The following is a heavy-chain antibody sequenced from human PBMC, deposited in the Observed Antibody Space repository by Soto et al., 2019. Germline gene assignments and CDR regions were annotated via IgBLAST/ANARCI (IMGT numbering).Heavy chain of an antibody. V-gene: IGHV3-23*01. CDR3: AKEGTSGLYYFCY. CDR2: ISGSGDSP. J-gene: IGHJ4*02. CDR1: GFTFSNYA. D-gene: IGHD6-19*01. Sequence: EVQLLESGGGLVQPGGSLRLSCAASGFTFSNYAMSWVRQAPGKGLEWVSIISGSGDSPYYADSVKGRFTIPRDNSKNTLHLQMNSLRAGDSAKYYCAKEGTSGLYYFCYWGQGTLVTVSS.